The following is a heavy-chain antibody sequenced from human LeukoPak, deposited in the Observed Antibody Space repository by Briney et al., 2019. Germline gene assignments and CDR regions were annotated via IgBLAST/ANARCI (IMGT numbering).Heavy chain of an antibody. CDR3: AKDRGYDSSGVFDY. CDR1: GFTFSSYA. V-gene: IGHV3-23*01. D-gene: IGHD3-22*01. Sequence: GGSLRLSCAASGFTFSSYAMNWVRQAPGRGLEWVSGFSGSGGTTYYADSVKGRFTISRDNSKNTLYLQMNSLRAEDTAVYYCAKDRGYDSSGVFDYWGQGTLVTVSS. J-gene: IGHJ4*02. CDR2: FSGSGGTT.